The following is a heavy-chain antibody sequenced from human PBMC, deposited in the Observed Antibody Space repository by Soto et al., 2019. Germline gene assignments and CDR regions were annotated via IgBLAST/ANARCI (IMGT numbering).Heavy chain of an antibody. D-gene: IGHD4-17*01. CDR3: ARASQSRVTTLDR. J-gene: IGHJ5*02. CDR1: GGSISSGGYY. CDR2: IYYSGST. V-gene: IGHV4-31*03. Sequence: QVQLQESGPGLVKPSQTLSLTCTVSGGSISSGGYYWSWIRQPPGKGLEWIGYIYYSGSTYYNPCLTSRVTTPIDRFTNPFSRSMSYVTVADTAVYSGARASQSRVTTLDRWGQGTLVTVSS.